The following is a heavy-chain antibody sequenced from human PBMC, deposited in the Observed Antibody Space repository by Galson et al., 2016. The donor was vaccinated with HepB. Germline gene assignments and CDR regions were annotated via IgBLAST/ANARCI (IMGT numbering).Heavy chain of an antibody. J-gene: IGHJ6*01. CDR1: GFTYSAAF. CDR3: AIDLPHDSACYHYGPISCNYYGLDV. V-gene: IGHV3-15*01. CDR2: IKAKTAGEAT. Sequence: SLRLSCAASGFTYSAAFLSWVRQAPGKGLEWVGRIKAKTAGEATDYAAPVKGRFTIPRDDSKNTHFLQMNSLKIDDSAVYYCAIDLPHDSACYHYGPISCNYYGLDVWGQGTTVTVFS. D-gene: IGHD3-22*01.